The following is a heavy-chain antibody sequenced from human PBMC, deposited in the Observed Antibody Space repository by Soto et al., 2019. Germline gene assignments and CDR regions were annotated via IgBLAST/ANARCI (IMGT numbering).Heavy chain of an antibody. CDR2: LNAGNGNT. Sequence: ASVKVSCKASGYTFTSYAMHWVRQAPGQRLEWMGWLNAGNGNTKYSQKFQGIVIITRDTSASTAYMELSSLRSEDTAVYYCARPLTAYSGYDSLFDYWGQGTLVTVSS. D-gene: IGHD5-12*01. CDR3: ARPLTAYSGYDSLFDY. CDR1: GYTFTSYA. V-gene: IGHV1-3*01. J-gene: IGHJ4*02.